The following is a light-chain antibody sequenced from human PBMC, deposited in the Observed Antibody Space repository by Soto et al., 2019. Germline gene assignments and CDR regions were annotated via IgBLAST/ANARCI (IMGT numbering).Light chain of an antibody. CDR3: SSYTSRGV. J-gene: IGLJ1*01. V-gene: IGLV2-14*01. CDR2: EVS. Sequence: QSVLTQPASVSGSPGQSITISCTGTSSDIGGHNYVSWYQHHPGEAPKLIIYEVSDRPSGDFHRFSGSKSANTASLTISGLQAENEADYYCSSYTSRGVFGHGTNVTVL. CDR1: SSDIGGHNY.